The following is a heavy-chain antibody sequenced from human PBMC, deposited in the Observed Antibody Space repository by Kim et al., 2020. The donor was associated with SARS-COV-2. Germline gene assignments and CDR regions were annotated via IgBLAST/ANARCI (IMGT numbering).Heavy chain of an antibody. D-gene: IGHD6-13*01. V-gene: IGHV3-23*01. CDR3: ARHFGSSWYNWFDP. CDR2: ISGSGGST. CDR1: GFTFSSYA. J-gene: IGHJ5*02. Sequence: GGSLRLSCAASGFTFSSYAMSWVRQAPGKGLEWVSAISGSGGSTYYADSVKGRFTISRDNSKNTLYLQMNSLRAEDTAVYYCARHFGSSWYNWFDPWGQGTLVTVSS.